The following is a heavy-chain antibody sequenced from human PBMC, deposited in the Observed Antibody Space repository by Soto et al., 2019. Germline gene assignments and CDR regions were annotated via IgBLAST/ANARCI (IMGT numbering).Heavy chain of an antibody. J-gene: IGHJ5*02. CDR1: GGSISSGGYS. V-gene: IGHV4-30-2*01. CDR2: IYHSGST. D-gene: IGHD3-22*01. CDR3: ARSANDSSGYHIRENWFDP. Sequence: PSETLSLTCAVSGGSISSGGYSWIWIRHPPGKGLEWIGYIYHSGSTYYNPSLKSRVTISVDRSKNQFSLKLSSVTAADTAVYYCARSANDSSGYHIRENWFDPWGQGTLVTVSS.